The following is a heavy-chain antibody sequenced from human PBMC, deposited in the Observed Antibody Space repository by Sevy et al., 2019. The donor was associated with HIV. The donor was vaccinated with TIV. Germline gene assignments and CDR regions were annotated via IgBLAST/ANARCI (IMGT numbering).Heavy chain of an antibody. CDR1: GFTFSNHA. CDR2: ISGGGGT. V-gene: IGHV3-23*01. J-gene: IGHJ6*02. CDR3: AKVQGRSGGYYGLDV. Sequence: GGSLRLSCKTSGFTFSNHAMSWVRQAPGKGLEWVSHISGGGGTYDADSVKGRFAISRDNPKNTLYLQMNSLRAEDTAVYYCAKVQGRSGGYYGLDVWGQGTTVTVSS.